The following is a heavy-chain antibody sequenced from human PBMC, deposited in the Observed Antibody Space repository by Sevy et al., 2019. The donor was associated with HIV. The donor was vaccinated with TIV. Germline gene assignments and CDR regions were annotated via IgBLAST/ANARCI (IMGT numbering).Heavy chain of an antibody. J-gene: IGHJ4*02. CDR1: GASISSSGYY. Sequence: SETLSLTCTVSGASISSSGYYWGWIRQPPGKGLEWIASINYGGSIFYNPSLKCRVSISSDTSKNQFSLKLNSVTAADTAIYYCVGPTLTYSSGWSYYDSWGEGTVVTVSS. CDR3: VGPTLTYSSGWSYYDS. V-gene: IGHV4-39*01. D-gene: IGHD6-19*01. CDR2: INYGGSI.